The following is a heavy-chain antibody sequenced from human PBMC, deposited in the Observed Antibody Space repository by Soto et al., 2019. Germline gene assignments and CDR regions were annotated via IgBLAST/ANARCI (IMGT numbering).Heavy chain of an antibody. D-gene: IGHD3-10*01. Sequence: DESLKISCKGSGYIFASYWIGWVRQMPGKGLEWMGIIYPGDSDTRYSPSFQGQVTISVDKSISTAYLQWSSLKALDTAMYYCARSSFRTDWFDPWGQGTLVTVSS. CDR2: IYPGDSDT. J-gene: IGHJ5*02. V-gene: IGHV5-51*01. CDR3: ARSSFRTDWFDP. CDR1: GYIFASYW.